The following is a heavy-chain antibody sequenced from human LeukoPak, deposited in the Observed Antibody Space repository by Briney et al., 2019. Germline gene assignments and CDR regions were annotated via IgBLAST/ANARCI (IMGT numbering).Heavy chain of an antibody. CDR2: ISGSGSSP. D-gene: IGHD2-2*01. CDR1: GFTFSSFA. J-gene: IGHJ4*02. Sequence: GGTLRLSCAASGFTFSSFAMCWGRQAPGQGLELVSAISGSGSSPYIADSVKGRFTTSRDNSKSTLYLQMNSLRAGDTAVYYCAKDSGPWGYCTTTSCYVAYWGQGALVTVSS. V-gene: IGHV3-23*01. CDR3: AKDSGPWGYCTTTSCYVAY.